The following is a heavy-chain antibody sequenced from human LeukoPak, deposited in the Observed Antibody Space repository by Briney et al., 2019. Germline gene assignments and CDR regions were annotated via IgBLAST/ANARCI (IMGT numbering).Heavy chain of an antibody. CDR3: ARGFQQLAPYFDY. Sequence: PSETLSLTCAVYGGSFSGYYWSWIRQPPGKGLAWIGEINHSGSTNYNPSLKSRVTISVDTSKNQFSLKLSSVTAADTAVYYCARGFQQLAPYFDYWGQGTLVTVSS. CDR1: GGSFSGYY. CDR2: INHSGST. D-gene: IGHD6-13*01. J-gene: IGHJ4*02. V-gene: IGHV4-34*01.